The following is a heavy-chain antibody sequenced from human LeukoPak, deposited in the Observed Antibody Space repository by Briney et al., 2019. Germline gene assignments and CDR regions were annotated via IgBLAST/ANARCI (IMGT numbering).Heavy chain of an antibody. V-gene: IGHV3-23*01. J-gene: IGHJ4*02. D-gene: IGHD4-11*01. Sequence: GGSLRLSCVASGFTFSDYAMSWVRQAPGKGLEWVSGISDSGGSTYYADSVKGRCTISRDNSKNTVSLQMNNLRAEDTAVYFCASHYSFIPYWGQGTLVTVTS. CDR2: ISDSGGST. CDR3: ASHYSFIPY. CDR1: GFTFSDYA.